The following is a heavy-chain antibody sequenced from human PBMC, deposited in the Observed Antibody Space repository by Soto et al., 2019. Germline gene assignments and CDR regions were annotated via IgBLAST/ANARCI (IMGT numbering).Heavy chain of an antibody. CDR3: ARGLRWNYGYGY. D-gene: IGHD1-7*01. V-gene: IGHV4-61*01. Sequence: QVQLQESGPGLVTPSETLSLTCTVSGGSVVSASDYWSWIRQPPGRRLEWIAYIYNSRTTNYNPSLKSRVTVSVDSSKNQFFLKLTSVTAADTAVYYCARGLRWNYGYGYWGQGTLVTVSS. CDR2: IYNSRTT. J-gene: IGHJ1*01. CDR1: GGSVVSASDY.